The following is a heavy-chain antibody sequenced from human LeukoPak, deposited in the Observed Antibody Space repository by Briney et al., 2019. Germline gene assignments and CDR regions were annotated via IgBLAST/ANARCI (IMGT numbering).Heavy chain of an antibody. CDR2: IYYSGST. V-gene: IGHV4-30-4*01. D-gene: IGHD1-14*01. CDR1: GGSIFGSTYY. Sequence: PSETLSLACTVSGGSIFGSTYYWNWIRQPPGKGLEWIGHIYYSGSTYYNPPLKSRVTISVDTSKNQFSLKLSSVTAADTAVYFCARETGLYYFDYWGQGTLVTVSS. J-gene: IGHJ4*02. CDR3: ARETGLYYFDY.